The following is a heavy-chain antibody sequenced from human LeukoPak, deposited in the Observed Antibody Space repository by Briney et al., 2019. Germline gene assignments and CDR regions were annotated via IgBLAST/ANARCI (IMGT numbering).Heavy chain of an antibody. CDR1: GFTFSSNW. J-gene: IGHJ4*02. CDR3: ARDRGYFDY. Sequence: HSGGSLRLSCAASGFTFSSNWMSWVRQAPGKGLEWVANIKQDGSEKYYVDSVKGRFTISRDNAKNSLYLQMNSLRAEDTAVYYCARDRGYFDYWGQGTLVTVSS. CDR2: IKQDGSEK. V-gene: IGHV3-7*01. D-gene: IGHD3-16*01.